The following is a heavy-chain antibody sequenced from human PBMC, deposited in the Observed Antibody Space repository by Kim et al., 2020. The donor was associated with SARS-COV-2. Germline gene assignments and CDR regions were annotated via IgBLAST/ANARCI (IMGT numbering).Heavy chain of an antibody. D-gene: IGHD5-12*01. Sequence: NYRPSFQGHVTISADKSISTAYLQWSSLKASDTAMYYCARGSMGGYDFDYWGQGTLVTVSS. J-gene: IGHJ4*02. CDR3: ARGSMGGYDFDY. V-gene: IGHV5-10-1*01.